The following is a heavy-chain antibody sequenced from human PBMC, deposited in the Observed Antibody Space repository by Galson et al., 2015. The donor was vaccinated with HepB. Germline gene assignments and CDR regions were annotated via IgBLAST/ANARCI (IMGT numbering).Heavy chain of an antibody. J-gene: IGHJ4*02. CDR1: GFAFSDYY. D-gene: IGHD7-27*01. Sequence: SLRLSCAASGFAFSDYYMTWIRQAPGKGLEWVSYISGSGNTIYYTDSVKGRFTISRDNAKNSLYLQMNSLRDDDTAVYYCARDQTAWGFRSRPGDRLDFWGQGTLVTVSS. CDR3: ARDQTAWGFRSRPGDRLDF. V-gene: IGHV3-11*01. CDR2: ISGSGNTI.